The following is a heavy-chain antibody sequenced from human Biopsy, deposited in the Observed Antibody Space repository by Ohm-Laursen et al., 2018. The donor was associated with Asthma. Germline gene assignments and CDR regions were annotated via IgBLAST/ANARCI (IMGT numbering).Heavy chain of an antibody. D-gene: IGHD5-12*01. CDR3: ARGYSGSDRIVYYHSGLEV. CDR1: GYTFTSYD. V-gene: IGHV1-8*01. Sequence: GATVKISCKASGYTFTSYDINWVRQATGQGLEWMGWMNPNSGNTGYAQKFQGRVTMTRNTSISTAYMELSSLRSEDTAVYYCARGYSGSDRIVYYHSGLEVWGQGTTVTVSS. CDR2: MNPNSGNT. J-gene: IGHJ6*02.